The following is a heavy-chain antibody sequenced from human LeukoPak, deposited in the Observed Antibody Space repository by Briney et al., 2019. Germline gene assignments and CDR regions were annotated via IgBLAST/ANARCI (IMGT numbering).Heavy chain of an antibody. CDR2: ISGSGGST. CDR1: GFAFSTYA. Sequence: PGGSLRLSCAASGFAFSTYAMSWVRQAPGKGLEWVSAISGSGGSTYYADSVKGRFTISRDNSKNTLYLQMNSLRAEDTAVYYCAKDRNIAARPRGSGHYYYYMDVWGKGTTVTVSS. J-gene: IGHJ6*03. D-gene: IGHD6-6*01. V-gene: IGHV3-23*01. CDR3: AKDRNIAARPRGSGHYYYYMDV.